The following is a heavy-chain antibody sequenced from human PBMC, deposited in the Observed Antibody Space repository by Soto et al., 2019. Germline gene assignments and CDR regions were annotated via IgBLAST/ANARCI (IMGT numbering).Heavy chain of an antibody. Sequence: SETLSLTCAVYGGSFSGYYWSWIRQPPGKGQEWIGEINHSGSTNYNPSLKSRVTISVDTSKNQFSLKLSSVTAADTAVYYCARLSHYDFWSGYYPDYYYYYMDVWGKGTTVTVSS. CDR2: INHSGST. V-gene: IGHV4-34*01. CDR1: GGSFSGYY. CDR3: ARLSHYDFWSGYYPDYYYYYMDV. D-gene: IGHD3-3*01. J-gene: IGHJ6*03.